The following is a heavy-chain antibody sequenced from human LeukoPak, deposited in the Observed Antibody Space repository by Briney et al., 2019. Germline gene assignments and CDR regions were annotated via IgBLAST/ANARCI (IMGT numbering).Heavy chain of an antibody. CDR2: ISGSGGST. Sequence: GGSLRLSCAASGFTFSSYAMSWVRQAPGKGLEWVSAISGSGGSTYYADSVKGRFTISRDNSKNTLYLQMNSLRAEDTAVYYCAKDLHRYSGYATFDYWGQGTLVTVSS. J-gene: IGHJ4*02. CDR1: GFTFSSYA. CDR3: AKDLHRYSGYATFDY. D-gene: IGHD5-12*01. V-gene: IGHV3-23*01.